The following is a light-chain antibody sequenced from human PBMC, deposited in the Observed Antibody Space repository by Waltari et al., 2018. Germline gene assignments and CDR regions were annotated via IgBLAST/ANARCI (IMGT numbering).Light chain of an antibody. Sequence: QSVLTQPPSVSGPPGQRISISCTGNSPNIGAGYEVPWYQQLPGAAPKLFIYGTTNRPSGVPDRFSGSKSGSSASLAITGLRPEDEADYYCQSSDSSLRAVFGGGTKVTVL. J-gene: IGLJ2*01. V-gene: IGLV1-40*01. CDR1: SPNIGAGYE. CDR2: GTT. CDR3: QSSDSSLRAV.